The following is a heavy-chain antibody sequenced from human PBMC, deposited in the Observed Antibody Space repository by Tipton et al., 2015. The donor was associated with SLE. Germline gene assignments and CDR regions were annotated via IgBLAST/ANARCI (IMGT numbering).Heavy chain of an antibody. J-gene: IGHJ4*02. CDR1: GGSISSGGYS. D-gene: IGHD6-13*01. CDR3: ARAVSTQQLPN. CDR2: IYHSGST. Sequence: TLSLTCAVSGGSISSGGYSWSWIRQPPGKGLEWIGYIYHSGSTYYNPSLKSRVTISVDRSKNQFSLKLSSVTAADTAVYYCARAVSTQQLPNWGQGTLVTVSS. V-gene: IGHV4-30-2*01.